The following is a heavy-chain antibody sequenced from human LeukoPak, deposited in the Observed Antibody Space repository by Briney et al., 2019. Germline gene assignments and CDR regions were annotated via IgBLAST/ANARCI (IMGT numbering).Heavy chain of an antibody. CDR1: GFAFSDFW. V-gene: IGHV3-7*01. CDR2: IRHDGNAK. J-gene: IGHJ4*02. D-gene: IGHD2-15*01. Sequence: GGSLRLSCAASGFAFSDFWVSWVRQAPGKGLEWVANIRHDGNAKNYVPSVRGRFTIPRDNAKNSLYLQMNSLTVEDTAVYYCATSHDSAGNDWGQGTLVTVSS. CDR3: ATSHDSAGND.